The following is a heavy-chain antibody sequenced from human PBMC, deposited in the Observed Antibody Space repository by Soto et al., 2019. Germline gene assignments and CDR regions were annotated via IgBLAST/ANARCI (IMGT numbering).Heavy chain of an antibody. Sequence: GGSLRLSCAASGFTFSSYAMSWVRQAPGKGLEWVSAISGSGGSTYYADSVKGRFTISRDNSKNTLYLQMNSLRAEDTAVYYCAKMNMAFGGVIATIYYYGMDVWGQGTTVTVSS. CDR2: ISGSGGST. V-gene: IGHV3-23*01. D-gene: IGHD3-16*02. J-gene: IGHJ6*02. CDR3: AKMNMAFGGVIATIYYYGMDV. CDR1: GFTFSSYA.